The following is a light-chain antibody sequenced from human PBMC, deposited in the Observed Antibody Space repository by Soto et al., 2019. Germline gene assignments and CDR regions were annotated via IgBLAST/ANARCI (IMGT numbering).Light chain of an antibody. CDR3: SSYTGSSTYV. J-gene: IGLJ1*01. V-gene: IGLV2-14*01. CDR1: SSDVGGYNY. Sequence: QSVLTQPASVSGSPGQSITISCTGTSSDVGGYNYVSWYQQYPGKAPKLMIYDVSNRPSGVSNRFSDSKSGNTASLTISGLQDEDEYDYYCSSYTGSSTYVFGTGTKVTVL. CDR2: DVS.